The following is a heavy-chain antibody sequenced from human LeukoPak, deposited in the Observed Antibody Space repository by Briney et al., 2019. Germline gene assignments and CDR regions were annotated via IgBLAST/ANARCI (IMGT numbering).Heavy chain of an antibody. J-gene: IGHJ4*02. V-gene: IGHV3-23*01. D-gene: IGHD4-17*01. CDR1: GFTFSSYA. Sequence: PGGSLRLSCAASGFTFSSYAMSWVRQAPGKGLEWVSAISGSGGSTYYADSVKGRFTISRDNSKNTLYLQMNSLKAEDAALYYCAKGNYGEKIDYWGPGTLVTVSS. CDR3: AKGNYGEKIDY. CDR2: ISGSGGST.